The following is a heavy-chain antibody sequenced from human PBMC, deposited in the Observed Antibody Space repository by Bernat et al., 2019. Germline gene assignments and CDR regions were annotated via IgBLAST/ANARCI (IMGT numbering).Heavy chain of an antibody. CDR3: AKGGWGGGDFWSGSDAFDI. CDR1: GFTFSSYA. CDR2: ISGSGGST. V-gene: IGHV3-23*04. Sequence: EVQLVESGGGLVQPGGSLRLSCAASGFTFSSYAMSWVRQAPGKGLEWVSAISGSGGSTYYADSVKGRFTISRDNSKNTLYLQMNSLRAEDTAVYYCAKGGWGGGDFWSGSDAFDIWGQGTMVTVSS. D-gene: IGHD3-3*01. J-gene: IGHJ3*02.